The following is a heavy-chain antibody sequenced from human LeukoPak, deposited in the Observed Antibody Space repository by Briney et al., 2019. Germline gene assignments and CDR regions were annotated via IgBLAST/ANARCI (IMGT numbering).Heavy chain of an antibody. D-gene: IGHD6-13*01. CDR1: GFTFRTSA. CDR2: VGTDSNT. Sequence: GGSLRLSCAASGFTFRTSAFSWVRQSPGRGLEWVSTVGTDSNTYYADSVKGRFTISRDNSKNTVYLQMTGLRADDTAVYYCAKKTPGIHPFDSWGQGTLVTVSP. V-gene: IGHV3-23*01. CDR3: AKKTPGIHPFDS. J-gene: IGHJ4*02.